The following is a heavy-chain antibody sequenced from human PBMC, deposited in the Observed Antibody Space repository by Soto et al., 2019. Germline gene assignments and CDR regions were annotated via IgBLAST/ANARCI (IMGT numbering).Heavy chain of an antibody. J-gene: IGHJ5*02. CDR3: AKDRGAGQPAGWFDR. CDR1: VFTFSSYG. CDR2: IPYDGSNK. Sequence: PGGSLRLSCAASVFTFSSYGMHCVRHAPGKWLEWVAVIPYDGSNKYYADSVKGRFTISRDNSKNTLYLQMNSLRAEDTAVYYCAKDRGAGQPAGWFDRWGHGTLVPVXS. V-gene: IGHV3-30*18. D-gene: IGHD3-10*01.